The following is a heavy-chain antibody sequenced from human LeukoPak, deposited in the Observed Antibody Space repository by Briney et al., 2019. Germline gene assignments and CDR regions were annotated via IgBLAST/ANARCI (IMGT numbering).Heavy chain of an antibody. J-gene: IGHJ6*03. D-gene: IGHD6-13*01. Sequence: ASVKVSCKASGYTFTSYYMHWVRQAPGQGLEWMGIINPSGGSTSYAQKFQGRVTMTRDTSTSTVYMELSSLRSEDTAVYYCARDGVYGIAAAEYCYYYMDVWGKGTTVTVSS. CDR3: ARDGVYGIAAAEYCYYYMDV. V-gene: IGHV1-46*01. CDR1: GYTFTSYY. CDR2: INPSGGST.